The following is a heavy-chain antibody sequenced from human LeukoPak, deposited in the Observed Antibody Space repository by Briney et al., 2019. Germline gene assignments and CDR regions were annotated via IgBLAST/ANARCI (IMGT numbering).Heavy chain of an antibody. CDR1: GFTFSSYA. D-gene: IGHD3-22*01. Sequence: PGGSLRLSCAASGFTFSSYAMSWVRQAPGKGLEWVSYISSSGSTIYYADSVKGRFTISRDNAKNSLYLQMNSLRAEDTAVYYCARDHSREYYYDSSGYYGILDYWGQGTLVTVSS. CDR2: ISSSGSTI. CDR3: ARDHSREYYYDSSGYYGILDY. V-gene: IGHV3-48*04. J-gene: IGHJ4*02.